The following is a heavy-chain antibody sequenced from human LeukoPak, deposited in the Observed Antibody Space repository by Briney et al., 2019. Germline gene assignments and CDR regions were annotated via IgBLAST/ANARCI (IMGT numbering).Heavy chain of an antibody. CDR3: AKDSLTVRRPALYFDL. J-gene: IGHJ2*01. D-gene: IGHD4-17*01. CDR1: GFTFSSYA. CDR2: IIGSGGGT. Sequence: NPGGSLRLSCAASGFTFSSYALSWVRQAPGKGLEWVSAIIGSGGGTYYADSVKGRFTISRDNSKITLYLQMNSLRAEDTAVYYCAKDSLTVRRPALYFDLWGRGTLVTVSS. V-gene: IGHV3-23*01.